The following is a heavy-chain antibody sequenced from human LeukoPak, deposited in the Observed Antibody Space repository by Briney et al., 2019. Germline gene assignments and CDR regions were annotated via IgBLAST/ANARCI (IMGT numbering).Heavy chain of an antibody. Sequence: SETLSLTCTVSGGSISTYYWNWIRQPAGKGLEWIGRIYTSGTTNYNPSLKSRVTISVDKSKNQFSLKLSSVTAADTAVYYCARDSDRYGDYWGQGTLVTVSS. J-gene: IGHJ4*02. CDR2: IYTSGTT. D-gene: IGHD5-24*01. CDR1: GGSISTYY. CDR3: ARDSDRYGDY. V-gene: IGHV4-4*07.